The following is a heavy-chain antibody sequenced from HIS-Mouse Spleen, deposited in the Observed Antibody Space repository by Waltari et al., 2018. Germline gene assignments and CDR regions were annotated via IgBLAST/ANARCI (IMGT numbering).Heavy chain of an antibody. CDR1: GGSISISRYY. J-gene: IGHJ2*01. Sequence: QLQLQESGPGLVKPSETLSLTCTVSGGSISISRYYWGWIRQPPGKGLEWIGSIYYSGSPYYNPSLKSRVTISVDTSKNQFSLKLSSVTAADTAVYYCAREIPYSSSWYDWYFDLWGRGTLVTVSS. D-gene: IGHD6-13*01. CDR3: AREIPYSSSWYDWYFDL. CDR2: IYYSGSP. V-gene: IGHV4-39*07.